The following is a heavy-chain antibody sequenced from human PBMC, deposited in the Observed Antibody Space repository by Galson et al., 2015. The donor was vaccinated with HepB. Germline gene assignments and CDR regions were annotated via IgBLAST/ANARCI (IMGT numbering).Heavy chain of an antibody. V-gene: IGHV1-69*13. CDR3: AREDYSSSPRDLWFDP. D-gene: IGHD6-13*01. CDR2: IIPIFGTA. J-gene: IGHJ5*02. Sequence: SVKVSCKASGGTFSSYAISWVRQAPGQGLEWMGGIIPIFGTANYAQKFQGRVTITADESTSTAYMELSSLRSEDTAVYYCAREDYSSSPRDLWFDPWGQGTLVTVSS. CDR1: GGTFSSYA.